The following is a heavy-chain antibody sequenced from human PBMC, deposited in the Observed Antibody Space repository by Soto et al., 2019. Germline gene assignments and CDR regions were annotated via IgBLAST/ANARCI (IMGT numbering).Heavy chain of an antibody. J-gene: IGHJ3*02. D-gene: IGHD5-18*01. V-gene: IGHV4-31*03. CDR3: ARDRRRGYSYSDAFDI. Sequence: QVQLQESGPGLVKPSQTLSLTCTVSGGSISSGGYYWSWIRQHPGKGLEWIGYIYYSGSTYYNPSLKSRVTISVDTSKNQFSLKLSSVTAADTAVYYCARDRRRGYSYSDAFDIWGQGTMVTVSS. CDR2: IYYSGST. CDR1: GGSISSGGYY.